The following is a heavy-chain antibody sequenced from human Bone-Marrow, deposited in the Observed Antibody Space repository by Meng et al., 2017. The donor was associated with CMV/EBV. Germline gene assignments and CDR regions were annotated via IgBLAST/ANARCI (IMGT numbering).Heavy chain of an antibody. V-gene: IGHV3-30*04. J-gene: IGHJ6*02. D-gene: IGHD3-10*01. CDR1: GFTISTFS. Sequence: GESLKISCVASGFTISTFSMHWVRQAPGKGLEWLALMSYDGNSKYYADSVKGRFTISRDNSKNTLYLEIDSLRPADTAIYYCAREVGSGSYSPIYYHYGMDVWGQGTTVTVSS. CDR3: AREVGSGSYSPIYYHYGMDV. CDR2: MSYDGNSK.